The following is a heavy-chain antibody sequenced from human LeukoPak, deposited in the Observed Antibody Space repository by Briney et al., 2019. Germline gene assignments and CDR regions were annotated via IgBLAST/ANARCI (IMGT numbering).Heavy chain of an antibody. V-gene: IGHV4-59*08. Sequence: TSETLSLTCTVSGVSISSYDWSWIRQPPGKGLEWIGYIYYSGSTNYNPSLKSRVTISVDTSKNQFSLKLSSVTAADTAVYYCARQVGKDEMATTHFDYWGQGTLVTVSS. CDR1: GVSISSYD. CDR2: IYYSGST. J-gene: IGHJ4*02. CDR3: ARQVGKDEMATTHFDY. D-gene: IGHD5-24*01.